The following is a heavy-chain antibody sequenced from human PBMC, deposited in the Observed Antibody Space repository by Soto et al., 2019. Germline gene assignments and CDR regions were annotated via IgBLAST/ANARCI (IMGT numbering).Heavy chain of an antibody. CDR3: ARKGRPYDSTGRLDY. V-gene: IGHV1-69*13. CDR1: GGTFSSYA. J-gene: IGHJ4*02. Sequence: GASVKVSCKASGGTFSSYAISWVRQAPGQGLEWMGGIIPIFGTASYAQKFQGRVTITADESTSTAYMELSSLRSEDTAVYYCARKGRPYDSTGRLDYWGQGTLVTVSS. D-gene: IGHD3-22*01. CDR2: IIPIFGTA.